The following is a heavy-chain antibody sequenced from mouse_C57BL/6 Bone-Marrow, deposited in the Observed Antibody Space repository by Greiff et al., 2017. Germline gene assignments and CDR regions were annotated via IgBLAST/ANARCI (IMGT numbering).Heavy chain of an antibody. CDR3: ARRYYGSSWHWYVDV. CDR2: INPYNGGT. V-gene: IGHV1-19*01. D-gene: IGHD1-1*01. J-gene: IGHJ1*03. CDR1: GYTFTDYY. Sequence: EVHLVESGPVLVKPGASVKMSCKASGYTFTDYYMNWVKQSHGKSLEWIGVINPYNGGTSYNQKFKGKATLTVDKSSSTAYMELNSLTSEDSAVYYCARRYYGSSWHWYVDVWGTGTTVTVSS.